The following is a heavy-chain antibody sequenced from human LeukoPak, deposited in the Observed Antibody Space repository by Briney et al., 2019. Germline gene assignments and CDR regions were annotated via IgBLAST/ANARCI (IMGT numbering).Heavy chain of an antibody. J-gene: IGHJ1*01. CDR1: GFTFRNYA. V-gene: IGHV3-23*01. D-gene: IGHD5-18*01. Sequence: GSLSLSCAASGFTFRNYAMNWVRQAPGRGLEWVSAISGSGGSTYYADSVKGRFTISRDNAKSSLYLQMNSLRAEDTAVYYCARAGYSMDTEYFQHWGQGTLVTVSS. CDR2: ISGSGGST. CDR3: ARAGYSMDTEYFQH.